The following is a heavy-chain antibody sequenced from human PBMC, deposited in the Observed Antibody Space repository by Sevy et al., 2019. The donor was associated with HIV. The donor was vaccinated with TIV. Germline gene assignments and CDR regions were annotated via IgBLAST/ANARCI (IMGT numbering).Heavy chain of an antibody. CDR3: ARVFSLGGYDYVWGSSLDY. D-gene: IGHD3-16*01. J-gene: IGHJ4*02. CDR1: GFTFGDYW. CDR2: IKQHGREK. V-gene: IGHV3-7*01. Sequence: GGSLRLSCAASGFTFGDYWMTWVRQAPGKGLEWVANIKQHGREKYHVDSVKGRFTISRDNAKNSLYLQMNSLRAEDTAVYHSARVFSLGGYDYVWGSSLDYWGQGTLVTVSS.